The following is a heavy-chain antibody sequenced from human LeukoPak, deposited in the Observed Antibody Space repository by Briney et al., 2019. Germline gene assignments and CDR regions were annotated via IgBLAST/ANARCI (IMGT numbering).Heavy chain of an antibody. J-gene: IGHJ4*02. D-gene: IGHD3-9*01. V-gene: IGHV3-21*01. CDR3: ARTYYDILTGYNPYFDY. Sequence: GGSLRLSCAASGFTFSSYSINWVRQAPGKGLEWVSCISGSSSYIYYADSVKGRFTISRDNAKNLLYLQMNSLRAEDTAVYYCARTYYDILTGYNPYFDYWGQGILVTVSS. CDR1: GFTFSSYS. CDR2: ISGSSSYI.